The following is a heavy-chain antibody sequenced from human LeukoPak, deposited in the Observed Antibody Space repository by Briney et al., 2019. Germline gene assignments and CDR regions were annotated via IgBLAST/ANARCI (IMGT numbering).Heavy chain of an antibody. Sequence: GGSLRLSCAASGFTFSNYAMTWVRQAPGKGLEWVSAITDRGGDTYYGDSVKGRFTISRDNSKNTLYLQMNSLRAEDTAVYYCARVRYSSGWYDYWGQGTLVTVSS. CDR3: ARVRYSSGWYDY. CDR1: GFTFSNYA. J-gene: IGHJ4*02. CDR2: ITDRGGDT. D-gene: IGHD6-19*01. V-gene: IGHV3-23*01.